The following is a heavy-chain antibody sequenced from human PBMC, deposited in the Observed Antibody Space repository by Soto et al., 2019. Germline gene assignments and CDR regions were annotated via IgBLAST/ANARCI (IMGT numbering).Heavy chain of an antibody. V-gene: IGHV6-1*01. CDR1: GDSVSSNSAA. D-gene: IGHD6-13*01. CDR2: TYYRSKWYN. J-gene: IGHJ6*02. Sequence: PSQTLSLTCAISGDSVSSNSAAWNWIRPSPSRGLEWLGRTYYRSKWYNDYAVSVKSRITINPDTSKNQFSLQLNSVTPEDTAVYYCAREQLVVAWGDYYYGMDVWGQGTTVTVSS. CDR3: AREQLVVAWGDYYYGMDV.